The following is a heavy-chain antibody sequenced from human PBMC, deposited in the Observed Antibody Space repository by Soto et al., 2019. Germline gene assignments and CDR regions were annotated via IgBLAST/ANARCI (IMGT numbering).Heavy chain of an antibody. D-gene: IGHD3-3*01. CDR2: IYSGGST. CDR3: ARAPYYDSLDV. V-gene: IGHV3-53*01. CDR1: GFTVSSNY. J-gene: IGHJ6*02. Sequence: GGSLRLSCAASGFTVSSNYMSWVRQAPGKGLEWVSVIYSGGSTYYADSVKGRFTISRDNSKNTLYLQMNSLRAEDTAVYYCARAPYYDSLDVWGQGTTVTISS.